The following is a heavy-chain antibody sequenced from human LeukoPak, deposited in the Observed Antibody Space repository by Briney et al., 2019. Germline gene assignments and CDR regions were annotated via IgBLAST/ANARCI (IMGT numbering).Heavy chain of an antibody. V-gene: IGHV1-69*13. CDR1: GGTFSSYA. CDR3: ATAIIAGYSSGYDWLDP. Sequence: ASVKVSCKASGGTFSSYAISWVRQAPGQGLEWMGGIIPIFGTANYAQKFQGRVTITADESTSTAYMELSSLRSEDTAVYYCATAIIAGYSSGYDWLDPWGQGTLVTVSS. J-gene: IGHJ5*02. CDR2: IIPIFGTA. D-gene: IGHD6-19*01.